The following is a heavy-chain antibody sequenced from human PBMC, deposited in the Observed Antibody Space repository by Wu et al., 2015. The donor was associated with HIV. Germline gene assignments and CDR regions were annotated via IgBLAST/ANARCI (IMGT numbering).Heavy chain of an antibody. CDR2: INPYSGGT. J-gene: IGHJ4*02. CDR1: GYTFTDFY. Sequence: QVQLVQSGAEVKKPGASVKVSCKASGYTFTDFYMHWVRQAPGQGLEWMGWINPYSGGTNYAQKFQGRVTMTRDTSISTAYMELSRLRSDDTAVYYCARDLAYTSSWYYFDYWGQGTLVTVSS. CDR3: ARDLAYTSSWYYFDY. V-gene: IGHV1-2*02. D-gene: IGHD6-13*01.